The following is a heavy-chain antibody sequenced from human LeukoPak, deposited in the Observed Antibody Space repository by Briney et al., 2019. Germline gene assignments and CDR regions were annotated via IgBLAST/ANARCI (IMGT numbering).Heavy chain of an antibody. CDR1: GFTFSSYG. CDR3: AKGDLLLNWFDP. CDR2: IRYDGSNK. V-gene: IGHV3-30*02. Sequence: PGGSLRLSCAASGFTFSSYGMHWVRQAPGKGLEWVAFIRYDGSNKYYADSVKGRFTISRDNSKNTLYLQMNSLRAEDTAVYYCAKGDLLLNWFDPWGQGTLVTVSS. J-gene: IGHJ5*02. D-gene: IGHD2-15*01.